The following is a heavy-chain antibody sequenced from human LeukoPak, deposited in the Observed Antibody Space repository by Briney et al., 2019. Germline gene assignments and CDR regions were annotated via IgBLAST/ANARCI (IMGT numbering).Heavy chain of an antibody. CDR3: AKVGSSSSFDY. J-gene: IGHJ4*02. Sequence: GGSLRLSCATAGFTFSYYNMNWVRQAPGKGLEWVSFISSTSDTIYYADSVKGRFTISRDNAKNSLYLQMNSLRAEDTAVYYCAKVGSSSSFDYWGQGTLVTVSS. D-gene: IGHD6-6*01. V-gene: IGHV3-48*01. CDR2: ISSTSDTI. CDR1: GFTFSYYN.